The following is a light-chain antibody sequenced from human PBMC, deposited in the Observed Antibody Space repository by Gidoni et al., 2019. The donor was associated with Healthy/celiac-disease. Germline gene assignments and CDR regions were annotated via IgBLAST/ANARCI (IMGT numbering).Light chain of an antibody. CDR3: QQRSNWPPEIT. Sequence: ESVLTQSPATLSLSPGERATLSCRASQSVSSYLAWYQQKPGQAPRLLIYDASNRATGIPARFSGSGSGTDFTLTISSLEPEDFAVYYCQQRSNWPPEITFGPGTKVDIK. CDR1: QSVSSY. CDR2: DAS. V-gene: IGKV3-11*01. J-gene: IGKJ3*01.